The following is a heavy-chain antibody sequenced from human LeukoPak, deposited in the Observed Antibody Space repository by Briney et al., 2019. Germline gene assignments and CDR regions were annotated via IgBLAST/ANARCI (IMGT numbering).Heavy chain of an antibody. CDR2: INPSGGST. J-gene: IGHJ4*02. D-gene: IGHD6-19*01. CDR3: ARAGYSSGWPRAFGYY. Sequence: ASVKVSCKTSGYTFTSYYMHWVRQAPGQGLEWMGIINPSGGSTSYAQKLQGRVTMTTDTSTSTAYMELRSLRSDDTAVYYCARAGYSSGWPRAFGYYWGQGTLVTVSS. V-gene: IGHV1-46*01. CDR1: GYTFTSYY.